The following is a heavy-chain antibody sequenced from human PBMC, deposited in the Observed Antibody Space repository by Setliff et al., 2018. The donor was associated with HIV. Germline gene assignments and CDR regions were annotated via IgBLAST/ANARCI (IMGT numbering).Heavy chain of an antibody. CDR1: GGPLTDHY. J-gene: IGHJ6*02. V-gene: IGHV3-21*01. CDR3: ARPTNIDTLYYGSQTFYMYYYGLDV. D-gene: IGHD1-26*01. CDR2: ISSTGTYI. Sequence: PSETLSLTCAVHGGPLTDHYWNWIRQSPGKGLEWVSSISSTGTYIYYADSMKGRFTISGDNAKNSLYLQMNSLRADDTAVYFCARPTNIDTLYYGSQTFYMYYYGLDVWGQGTTVTVSS.